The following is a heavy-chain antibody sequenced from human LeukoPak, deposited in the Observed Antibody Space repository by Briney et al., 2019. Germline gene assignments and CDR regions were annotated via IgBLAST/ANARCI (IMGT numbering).Heavy chain of an antibody. CDR2: ITWNSGDI. Sequence: TGRSLRLSCAASGFTFEDYAMHWVRQAPGKGLEWVSGITWNSGDIGYADSVKDRFTISRDNSKNSLYLQMNSLRPEDTALYYCAKLTVPSSPDLSYWGHGTQVTVSS. J-gene: IGHJ4*01. CDR3: AKLTVPSSPDLSY. D-gene: IGHD4-17*01. V-gene: IGHV3-9*01. CDR1: GFTFEDYA.